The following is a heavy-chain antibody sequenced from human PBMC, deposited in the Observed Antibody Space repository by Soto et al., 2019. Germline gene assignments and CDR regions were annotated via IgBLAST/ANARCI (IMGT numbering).Heavy chain of an antibody. CDR2: ISVFNGYA. J-gene: IGHJ5*01. CDR1: GYSFHNSG. CDR3: SKNGTTWFAS. D-gene: IGHD1-1*01. V-gene: IGHV1-18*01. Sequence: QVQLVQSGPELKKPGASVKVSCKTFGYSFHNSGISWVRQAPGQGLEWMGWISVFNGYAHYAQKFQGRVIMTADTFTNIAYMELRGLRSDDTAMYYCSKNGTTWFASWGQGSPVTVSS.